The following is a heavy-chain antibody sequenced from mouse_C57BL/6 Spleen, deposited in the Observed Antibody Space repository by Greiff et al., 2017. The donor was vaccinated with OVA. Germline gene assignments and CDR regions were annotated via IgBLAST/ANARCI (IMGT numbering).Heavy chain of an antibody. CDR1: GYTFTDYY. CDR3: ARRITTVVATRYFDV. CDR2: INPNNGGT. Sequence: SGPELVKPGASVKISCKASGYTFTDYYMNWVKQSHGKSLEWIGDINPNNGGTSYNQKFKGKATLTVDKSSSTAYMELRSLTSEDSAVYYCARRITTVVATRYFDVWGTGTTVTVSS. D-gene: IGHD1-1*01. J-gene: IGHJ1*03. V-gene: IGHV1-26*01.